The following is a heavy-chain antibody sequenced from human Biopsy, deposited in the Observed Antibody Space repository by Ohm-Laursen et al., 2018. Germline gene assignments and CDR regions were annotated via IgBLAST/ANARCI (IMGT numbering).Heavy chain of an antibody. CDR3: ARGSFWFGGNYYYYGMDL. V-gene: IGHV1-8*01. Sequence: ASVKVSCKASGYTFTSYNINWVRQATGQGLEWMGWMNPNSGNTDYAQKFQGRVTMTRNTSISTAYMELNSLRSEDTAVYYCARGSFWFGGNYYYYGMDLWGQGTTVTVSS. J-gene: IGHJ6*02. CDR1: GYTFTSYN. CDR2: MNPNSGNT. D-gene: IGHD3-10*01.